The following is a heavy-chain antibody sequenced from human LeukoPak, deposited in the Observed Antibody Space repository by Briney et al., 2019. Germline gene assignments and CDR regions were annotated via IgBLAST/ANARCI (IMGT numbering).Heavy chain of an antibody. D-gene: IGHD2-2*03. CDR2: ISSSGSTI. V-gene: IGHV3-11*01. J-gene: IGHJ6*02. Sequence: GGSLRLSCAASGFTFSDYYMSWIRQAPGKGLEWVSYISSSGSTIYYADSVKGRFTISRDNAKNSLYLQMNSLRAEGTAVYYCARGWINRGLRPFIYGMGVWGQGTTVTVSS. CDR1: GFTFSDYY. CDR3: ARGWINRGLRPFIYGMGV.